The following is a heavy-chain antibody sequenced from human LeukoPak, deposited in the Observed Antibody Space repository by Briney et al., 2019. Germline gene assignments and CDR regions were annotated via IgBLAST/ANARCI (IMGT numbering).Heavy chain of an antibody. CDR3: ASHGMDV. CDR2: ISRSSTYI. J-gene: IGHJ6*02. CDR1: GFTISTIS. Sequence: GGSLRLSCAASGFTISTISMNWVRQSPGKGLEGVSSISRSSTYIHYADSVKGRFTISRDNAKNSLYLQMNSLRVEDTAIYHCASHGMDVWGQGTTVTVSS. V-gene: IGHV3-21*01.